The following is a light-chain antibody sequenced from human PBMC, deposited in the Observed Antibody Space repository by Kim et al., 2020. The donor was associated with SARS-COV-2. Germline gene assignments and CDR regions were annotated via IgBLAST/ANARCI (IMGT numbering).Light chain of an antibody. CDR1: SLRSYY. CDR3: NSRDSSGNLWV. V-gene: IGLV3-19*01. J-gene: IGLJ3*02. Sequence: SSELTQDPAVSVALGQTVRITCQGDSLRSYYASWYQQKPGQAPVLVIYGKNNRPSGIPDRFSCSSSGNTASLTITGAQAEDEADYYCNSRDSSGNLWVFGGGTKLTVL. CDR2: GKN.